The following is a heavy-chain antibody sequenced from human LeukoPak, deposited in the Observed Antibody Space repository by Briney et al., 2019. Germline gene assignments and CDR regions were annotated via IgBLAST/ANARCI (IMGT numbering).Heavy chain of an antibody. D-gene: IGHD5-12*01. CDR2: IYTSGST. J-gene: IGHJ6*02. CDR1: GGSISSYY. CDR3: ARDRSGYVNYYYYGMDV. Sequence: PSETLSLTCTVSGGSISSYYWSWIRQPAGKGLEWIGRIYTSGSTNYNPSLKSRVTVSVDTSKNQFSLKLSSVTAADTAVYYCARDRSGYVNYYYYGMDVWGQGTTVTVSS. V-gene: IGHV4-4*07.